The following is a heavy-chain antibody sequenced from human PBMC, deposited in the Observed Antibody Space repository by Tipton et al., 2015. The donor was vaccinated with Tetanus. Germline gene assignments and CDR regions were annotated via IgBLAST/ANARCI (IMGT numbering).Heavy chain of an antibody. CDR1: GFTFSNYK. CDR2: ISSTSRYI. Sequence: SLRLSCAVSGFTFSNYKMNWVRQAPGRGLEWVSSISSTSRYIYYADSVKGRFTISRDNAKNSLYLQINSLRAEDAALYYCASGRTLDYWGQGTLVTVSS. V-gene: IGHV3-21*01. CDR3: ASGRTLDY. J-gene: IGHJ4*02.